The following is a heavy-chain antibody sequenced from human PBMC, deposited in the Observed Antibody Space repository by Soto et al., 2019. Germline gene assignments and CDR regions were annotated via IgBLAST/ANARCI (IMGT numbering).Heavy chain of an antibody. CDR2: SNSDGRST. D-gene: IGHD6-13*01. CDR1: GFTFSTYW. J-gene: IGHJ4*02. Sequence: LRRSCAASGFTFSTYWMHWVRQAPGKGLVWVSRSNSDGRSTDHADSVKGRFTISRDNAKNTLYLQMNSLRVEDTAVYYCARETSSWSLDYWGQGMLVTVSS. V-gene: IGHV3-74*01. CDR3: ARETSSWSLDY.